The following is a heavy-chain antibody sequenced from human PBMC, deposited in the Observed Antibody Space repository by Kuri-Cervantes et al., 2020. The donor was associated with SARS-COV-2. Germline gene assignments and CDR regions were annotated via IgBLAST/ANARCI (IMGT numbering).Heavy chain of an antibody. V-gene: IGHV1-2*02. CDR1: GYTFTGYY. J-gene: IGHJ3*02. CDR3: ARGSTRDLSHAPI. CDR2: INPNSGGT. Sequence: ASVKVSCKASGYTFTGYYMHWVRQAPGQGLEWMGWINPNSGGTNYAQKFQGGVTMTRDTSISTAYMELSRLRSDDTAVYYCARGSTRDLSHAPIWGQGTMVTVSS. D-gene: IGHD1-1*01.